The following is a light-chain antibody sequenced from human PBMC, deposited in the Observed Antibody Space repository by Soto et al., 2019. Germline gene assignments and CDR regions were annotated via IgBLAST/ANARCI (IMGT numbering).Light chain of an antibody. Sequence: EIVLTQSPGTLSLSPGERATLSCRASQSVSSTYLAWYQQKPAQAPRLLIFGASSRATGIPDRFSGSGSGTDFTLTISRLEPEDFVVYYCQPYGSSRLFTFGPGTKVDIK. V-gene: IGKV3-20*01. CDR1: QSVSSTY. CDR3: QPYGSSRLFT. CDR2: GAS. J-gene: IGKJ3*01.